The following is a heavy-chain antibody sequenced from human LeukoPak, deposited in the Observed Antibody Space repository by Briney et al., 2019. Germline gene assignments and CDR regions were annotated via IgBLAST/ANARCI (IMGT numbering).Heavy chain of an antibody. CDR1: GFTFSSYD. Sequence: GGSLRLSCAASGFTFSSYDMHWVRQATGKGLEWVSAIGTAGDTYYPGSVKGRFTISRENAKNSLYLQMNSLRAGDTAVYYCARNEHSSSWLVGYYYYYGMDVWGQGTTVTVSS. J-gene: IGHJ6*02. V-gene: IGHV3-13*01. CDR3: ARNEHSSSWLVGYYYYYGMDV. D-gene: IGHD6-13*01. CDR2: IGTAGDT.